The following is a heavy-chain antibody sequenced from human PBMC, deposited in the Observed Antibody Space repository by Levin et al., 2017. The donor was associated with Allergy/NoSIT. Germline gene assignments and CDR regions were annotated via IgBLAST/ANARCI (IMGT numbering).Heavy chain of an antibody. D-gene: IGHD5-12*01. CDR1: GGSISSGDYY. Sequence: SQTLSLTCTVSGGSISSGDYYWSWIRQPPGKGLEWIGYIYYSGSTYYDPSLKSRVTISVDTSKNQFSLKLSSVTAADTAVYYCARGDAGYSGYDYHYYYYMDVWGKGTTVTVSS. CDR3: ARGDAGYSGYDYHYYYYMDV. CDR2: IYYSGST. J-gene: IGHJ6*03. V-gene: IGHV4-30-4*01.